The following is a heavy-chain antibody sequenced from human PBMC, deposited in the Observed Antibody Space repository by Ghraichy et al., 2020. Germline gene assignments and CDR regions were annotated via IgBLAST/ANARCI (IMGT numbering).Heavy chain of an antibody. V-gene: IGHV3-48*03. CDR2: ISSGGNTM. CDR1: GFTFRNYE. J-gene: IGHJ3*02. CDR3: ARGHFTEYAFDI. D-gene: IGHD1-14*01. Sequence: GGSLRLSCAASGFTFRNYEMNWVRQAPGRGLEWVSYISSGGNTMYYGGSMKGRFTISRDNAKNSLYLQMNSLTAEDTAVYYCARGHFTEYAFDIWGQGTMVTVSS.